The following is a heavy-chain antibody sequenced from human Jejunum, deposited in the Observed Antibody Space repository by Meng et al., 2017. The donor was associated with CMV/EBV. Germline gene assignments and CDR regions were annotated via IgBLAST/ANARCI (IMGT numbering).Heavy chain of an antibody. Sequence: QRQESGPGLVHPSETLSLTCTVSGGSITDYYWSWIRPPAGKRLEWIGRFYYTGSTNYNPSLENRVTMSLDTSKNRFSLNLSSVTAADTAVYYCARAAVDTGDFDLWGLGILVTVSS. CDR3: ARAAVDTGDFDL. D-gene: IGHD6-25*01. CDR2: FYYTGST. J-gene: IGHJ4*02. CDR1: GGSITDYY. V-gene: IGHV4-4*07.